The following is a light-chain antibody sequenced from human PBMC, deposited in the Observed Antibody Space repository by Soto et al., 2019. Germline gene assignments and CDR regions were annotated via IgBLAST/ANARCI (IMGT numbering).Light chain of an antibody. CDR3: QQYNSYSFT. CDR2: AAS. Sequence: DIQMTQSPSTLSASVGDRVTITCRASQSISGWLAWYQQKPGITPKLLIYAASSLESGVPSRFSGSGSGTEFTLTISSLQPDDFATYDCQQYNSYSFTFGQGTKLEIK. V-gene: IGKV1-5*01. J-gene: IGKJ2*01. CDR1: QSISGW.